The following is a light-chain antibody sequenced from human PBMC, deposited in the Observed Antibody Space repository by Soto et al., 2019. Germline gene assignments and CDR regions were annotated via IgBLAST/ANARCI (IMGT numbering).Light chain of an antibody. CDR2: DTS. J-gene: IGKJ4*01. V-gene: IGKV3-11*01. CDR3: QQRSNWTRT. CDR1: QSVSSC. Sequence: EIVLTKSPATLSVSAGERATLSCRASQSVSSCLAWYQQKPGQAPRLLIYDTSNSATGIPARFSGSGSGTDFTLTISSLQPEDFAVYYCQQRSNWTRTFCGGTKVDIK.